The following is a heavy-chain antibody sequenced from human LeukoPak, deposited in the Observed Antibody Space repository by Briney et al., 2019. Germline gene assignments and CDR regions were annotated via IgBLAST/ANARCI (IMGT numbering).Heavy chain of an antibody. V-gene: IGHV3-48*01. CDR1: GFTFSSYS. D-gene: IGHD3-22*01. J-gene: IGHJ3*02. Sequence: GGSLRLSCAASGFTFSSYSMNWVRQAPGKGLEWVSYINSRSSSIYNADSVKGRFTISRDNAKNSLYLQMNSLRAEDTAVYYCARAGQGYYYDTSGYQGAFDIWGQGTMVTVSS. CDR2: INSRSSSI. CDR3: ARAGQGYYYDTSGYQGAFDI.